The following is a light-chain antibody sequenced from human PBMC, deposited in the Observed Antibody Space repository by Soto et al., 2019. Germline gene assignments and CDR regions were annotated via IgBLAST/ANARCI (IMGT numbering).Light chain of an antibody. J-gene: IGKJ1*01. Sequence: EVVMTQSPATLSVSPGEIATLSFSASETVATNLALYQQKPGQAPRLLISGASTRAAGISDRFRGSGSGTEFTLTISSLRSEDSAIYYCQQYFEWPPMTFGQGTKVDIK. CDR3: QQYFEWPPMT. V-gene: IGKV3-15*01. CDR1: ETVATN. CDR2: GAS.